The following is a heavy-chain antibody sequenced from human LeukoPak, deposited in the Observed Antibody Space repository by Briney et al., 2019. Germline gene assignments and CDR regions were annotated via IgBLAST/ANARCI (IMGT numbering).Heavy chain of an antibody. CDR2: IRYDGSNK. CDR1: GFNFGTHA. CDR3: VKDLSTADIVVVPAARTDNWFDP. V-gene: IGHV3-30*02. J-gene: IGHJ5*02. D-gene: IGHD2-2*01. Sequence: GALRLSCAASGFNFGTHAMHWVRQAPGKGLEWVAFIRYDGSNKYYADSVKGRFTISRDNSKNTLYLQMNSLRAEDTAVYYCVKDLSTADIVVVPAARTDNWFDPWGQGTLVTVSS.